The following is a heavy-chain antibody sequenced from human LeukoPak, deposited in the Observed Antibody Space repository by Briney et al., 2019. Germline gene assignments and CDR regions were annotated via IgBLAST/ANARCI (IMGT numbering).Heavy chain of an antibody. V-gene: IGHV1-2*02. CDR2: INPNSGGT. Sequence: GASVKVSCKASGYTFSDHYNQWVRQAPGQGFDWLGWINPNSGGTDYARKFRGRVTMTRDMSLSTAYMELTRLTYDDTAVYYCARGALDPETVTNYFEYWAQGTLVTVSS. J-gene: IGHJ4*02. D-gene: IGHD4-17*01. CDR1: GYTFSDHY. CDR3: ARGALDPETVTNYFEY.